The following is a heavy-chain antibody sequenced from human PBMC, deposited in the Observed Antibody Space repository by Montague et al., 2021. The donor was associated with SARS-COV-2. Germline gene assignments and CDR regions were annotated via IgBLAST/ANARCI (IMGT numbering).Heavy chain of an antibody. CDR3: ARGVATEEGNWFDP. CDR2: IYYSGST. J-gene: IGHJ5*02. CDR1: GGSISSYY. Sequence: SETLSLTCTVSGGSISSYYWSWIRQPPAKGLEWIGYIYYSGSTNYNPSLKSRVTISVDTSKNQFSLKLSSVTAADTAVYYCARGVATEEGNWFDPWGQGTLVTVSS. V-gene: IGHV4-59*13. D-gene: IGHD5-12*01.